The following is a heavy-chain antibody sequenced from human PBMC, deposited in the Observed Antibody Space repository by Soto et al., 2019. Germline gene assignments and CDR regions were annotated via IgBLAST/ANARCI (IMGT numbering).Heavy chain of an antibody. CDR2: IYYSGST. V-gene: IGHV4-59*08. CDR1: GGSISSYY. CDR3: ARLGAQEIDP. J-gene: IGHJ5*02. D-gene: IGHD3-16*01. Sequence: SETLSLTCTVSGGSISSYYWSWIRQHPGKGLELIGYIYYSGSTNYNPSLKSRVTISVDTSKSQFSLKLSSVTAADTAVYYCARLGAQEIDPWGQGTLVTSPQ.